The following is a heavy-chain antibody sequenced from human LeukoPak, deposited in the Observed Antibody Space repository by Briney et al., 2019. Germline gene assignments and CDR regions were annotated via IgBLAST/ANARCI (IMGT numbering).Heavy chain of an antibody. J-gene: IGHJ6*03. D-gene: IGHD6-13*01. CDR3: ARDGGSSWYGYYYYYMDV. V-gene: IGHV3-48*03. Sequence: GGSLRLSCAASGFTFSSYEMNWVRQAPGKGLEWVSYISSSGSTIYYADSVKGRFSISRDNAKNSLYLQMNSLRAEDTAVYYCARDGGSSWYGYYYYYMDVWGKGTTVTISS. CDR2: ISSSGSTI. CDR1: GFTFSSYE.